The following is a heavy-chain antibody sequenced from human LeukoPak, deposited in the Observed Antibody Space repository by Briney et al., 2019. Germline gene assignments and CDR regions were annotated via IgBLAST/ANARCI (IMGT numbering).Heavy chain of an antibody. CDR2: INWNGGST. CDR3: ARPLYSNYYRVQTDTKGNDY. D-gene: IGHD4-11*01. CDR1: GFTFDDYG. Sequence: GGSLRLSCAASGFTFDDYGMSWVRQAPGKGLEWVSGINWNGGSTGYADSVKGRFTISRDNAKNSLYLQMNSLRAEDTAVYYCARPLYSNYYRVQTDTKGNDYWGQGTLVTVSS. V-gene: IGHV3-20*04. J-gene: IGHJ4*02.